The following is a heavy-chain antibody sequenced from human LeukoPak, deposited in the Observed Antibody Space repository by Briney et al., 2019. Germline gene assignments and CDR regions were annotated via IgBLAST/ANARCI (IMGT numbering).Heavy chain of an antibody. CDR3: AKGYEYRGTYYYYMDV. Sequence: GGSLRLSCAASGFTFSSYGMHWVRQAPGKGLEWVAFIRYDGSNKYYADSVKGRFTISRDNSKNTLYLQMNSLRAEDTAVYYCAKGYEYRGTYYYYMDVWGKGTTVTVSS. V-gene: IGHV3-30*02. J-gene: IGHJ6*03. CDR2: IRYDGSNK. CDR1: GFTFSSYG. D-gene: IGHD6-6*01.